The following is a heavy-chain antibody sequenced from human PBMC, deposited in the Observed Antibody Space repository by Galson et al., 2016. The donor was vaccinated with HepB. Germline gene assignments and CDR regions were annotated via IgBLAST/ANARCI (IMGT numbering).Heavy chain of an antibody. CDR3: ARDLPLLG. CDR1: GFTVSSNY. V-gene: IGHV3-53*01. CDR2: IYSGGGT. J-gene: IGHJ4*02. D-gene: IGHD2-15*01. Sequence: SLRLSCAASGFTVSSNYMSWVRQAPGKGLAWVSVIYSGGGTYYAGSVKGRFTISRDNSKNTLYLQMNSLRAEDTAVYYCARDLPLLGWGQGTLVTASP.